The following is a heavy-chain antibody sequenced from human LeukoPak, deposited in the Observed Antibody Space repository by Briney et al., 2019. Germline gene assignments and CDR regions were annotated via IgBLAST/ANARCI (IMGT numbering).Heavy chain of an antibody. D-gene: IGHD3-10*01. Sequence: GGSLRLSCAASGFAFSSYGMNWVRQAPGRGLEWVSYITSSSSAILYADSVKGRFTVSRDNARNSLYLQMNTLRVEDTAVYYCARDMGAVRGPITPDYWGQGTLVTVSS. V-gene: IGHV3-48*04. CDR1: GFAFSSYG. CDR2: ITSSSSAI. J-gene: IGHJ4*02. CDR3: ARDMGAVRGPITPDY.